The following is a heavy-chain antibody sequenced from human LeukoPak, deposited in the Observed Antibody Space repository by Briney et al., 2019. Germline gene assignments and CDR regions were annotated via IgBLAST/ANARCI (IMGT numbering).Heavy chain of an antibody. CDR2: IYYSGST. CDR1: GGSISSSSYY. D-gene: IGHD1-26*01. V-gene: IGHV4-39*07. CDR3: ARAGRKVGSYTN. Sequence: SETLSLTCTVSGGSISSSSYYWGWIRQPPGKGLEWIGSIYYSGSTYYNPSLKSRVTISVDTSKNQFSLKLSSVTAADTAVYYCARAGRKVGSYTNWGQGTLVTVSS. J-gene: IGHJ4*02.